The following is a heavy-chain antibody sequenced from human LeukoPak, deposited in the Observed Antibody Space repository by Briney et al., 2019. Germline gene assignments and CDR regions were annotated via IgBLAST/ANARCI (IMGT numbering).Heavy chain of an antibody. CDR2: ISSSGNTI. CDR1: GFTFSSYS. J-gene: IGHJ4*02. V-gene: IGHV3-48*04. CDR3: ARLRGYSYGYGDY. D-gene: IGHD5-18*01. Sequence: GGSLRLSCAASGFTFSSYSMNWVRQAPGKGLEWVSYISSSGNTIDYADSVKGRFTISRDNAKDSLYLQMVSLRAEDTAVYYCARLRGYSYGYGDYWGQGTLVTVSS.